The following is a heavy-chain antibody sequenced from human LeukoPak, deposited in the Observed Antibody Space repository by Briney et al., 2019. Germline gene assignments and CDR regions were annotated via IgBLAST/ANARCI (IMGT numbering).Heavy chain of an antibody. CDR3: AREAPGLAAFDY. D-gene: IGHD6-19*01. V-gene: IGHV4-59*01. Sequence: SETLSLTCTVSGGSISSYYWNWIRQPPGKGLEWIGYIYYSGSTNYNPSLKSRVTISVDTSKNQFSLKLSSVTAADTAVYYCAREAPGLAAFDYWGQGTLVTVSS. J-gene: IGHJ4*02. CDR2: IYYSGST. CDR1: GGSISSYY.